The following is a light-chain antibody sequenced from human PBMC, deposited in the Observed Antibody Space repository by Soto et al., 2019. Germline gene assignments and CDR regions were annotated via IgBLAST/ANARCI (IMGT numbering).Light chain of an antibody. Sequence: QSALTQPASVSGSPGQSITISCSGTSSDVGSYDHVAWYQQFPGKTPKLTIYEVSNRPSGVSSRFSGSKSGNTASLTISGLQAEDEADYYCIAYTGSSTSYVFGTGTKVTV. V-gene: IGLV2-14*01. CDR3: IAYTGSSTSYV. CDR2: EVS. J-gene: IGLJ1*01. CDR1: SSDVGSYDH.